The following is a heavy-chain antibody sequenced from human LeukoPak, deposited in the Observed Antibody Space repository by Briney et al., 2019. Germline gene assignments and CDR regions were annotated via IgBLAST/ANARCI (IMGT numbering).Heavy chain of an antibody. J-gene: IGHJ4*02. CDR2: IIPILGIA. Sequence: SVTVSCKASGGTFSSYAISWVRQAPGQGLEWMGRIIPILGIANYAQKFQGRVTITTDESTSTAYMELSSLRSEDTAVYYCARESGQSLYYYDSSTDSYYFDYWGQGTLVTVSS. V-gene: IGHV1-69*04. CDR1: GGTFSSYA. CDR3: ARESGQSLYYYDSSTDSYYFDY. D-gene: IGHD3-22*01.